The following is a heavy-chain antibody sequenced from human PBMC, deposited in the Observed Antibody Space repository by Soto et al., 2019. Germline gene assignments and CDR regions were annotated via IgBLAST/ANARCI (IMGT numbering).Heavy chain of an antibody. CDR2: IYYSGST. D-gene: IGHD3-16*02. V-gene: IGHV4-31*03. J-gene: IGHJ4*02. CDR3: ARGFFPIWGSYRYFDY. CDR1: GGSISSGGYY. Sequence: QVQLQESGPGLVKPSQTLSLTCTVSGGSISSGGYYWSWIRQHPGKGLEWIGYIYYSGSTYYNPSLKMRVTKSVDTAKNPFSLKLSSVTAADTGVYYCARGFFPIWGSYRYFDYWGQGTLVTVSS.